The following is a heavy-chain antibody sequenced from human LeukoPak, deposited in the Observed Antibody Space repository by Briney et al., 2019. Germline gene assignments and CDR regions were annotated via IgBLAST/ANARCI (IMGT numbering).Heavy chain of an antibody. CDR3: AKGVIFWSGTYYFDY. V-gene: IGHV3-33*06. CDR2: IWYDGSNK. D-gene: IGHD3-3*01. CDR1: GFTFSSYG. J-gene: IGHJ4*02. Sequence: GGSLRLSCAASGFTFSSYGMHWVRQAPGKGLEWVAVIWYDGSNKYYADSVKGRFTISRDNSKNTLYLQMNSLRAEDTAVYYCAKGVIFWSGTYYFDYWGQGTLVTVSS.